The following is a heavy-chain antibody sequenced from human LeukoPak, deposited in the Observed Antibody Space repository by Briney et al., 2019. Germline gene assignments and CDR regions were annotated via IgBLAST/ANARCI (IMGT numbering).Heavy chain of an antibody. V-gene: IGHV4-38-2*02. Sequence: SETLSLTCTVSGYSLSSGYYWGWIRQPPGKGLEWIGSIYHSGSTYYNPSLKSRVTISVDTSKNQFSLKLSSVTAADTAVYYCARGRHIAVAGDYWGQGTLVTVSS. D-gene: IGHD6-19*01. CDR1: GYSLSSGYY. J-gene: IGHJ4*02. CDR2: IYHSGST. CDR3: ARGRHIAVAGDY.